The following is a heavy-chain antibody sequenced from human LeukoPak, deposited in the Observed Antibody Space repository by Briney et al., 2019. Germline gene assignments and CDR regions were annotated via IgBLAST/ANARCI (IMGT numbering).Heavy chain of an antibody. CDR2: IKQDGSEK. D-gene: IGHD1-26*01. CDR3: ARRAASGSRNNYYFDY. CDR1: GFTLSSYW. Sequence: GGSLRFSCAASGFTLSSYWMSWVRQGPGKGLEWVANIKQDGSEKDYVDSVKGRFTISRDNAKNSLYLQMNSLRVEDTAVYYCARRAASGSRNNYYFDYWGQGTLVTVSS. V-gene: IGHV3-7*01. J-gene: IGHJ4*02.